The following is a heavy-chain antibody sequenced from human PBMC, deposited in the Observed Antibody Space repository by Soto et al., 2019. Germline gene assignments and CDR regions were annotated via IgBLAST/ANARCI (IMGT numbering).Heavy chain of an antibody. J-gene: IGHJ4*02. CDR2: IYYSGST. D-gene: IGHD5-12*01. Sequence: PSETLSLTCTVSGGSISSYYWSWIRQPPGKGLEWIGYIYYSGSTNYNPSLKSRVTISVDTSKNQFSLKLSSVTAADTAVYYCARGSGVATDLDFDYWGQGTLVTVS. CDR3: ARGSGVATDLDFDY. V-gene: IGHV4-59*01. CDR1: GGSISSYY.